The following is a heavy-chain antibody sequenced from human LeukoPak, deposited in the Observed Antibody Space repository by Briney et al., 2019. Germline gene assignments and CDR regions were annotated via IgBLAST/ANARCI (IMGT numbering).Heavy chain of an antibody. D-gene: IGHD2-15*01. Sequence: GGSLRLSCGASGFAFSSYWMTWLRQAPGKGLEVVANIEPAGSATYYADSVKGRFTISRDNTKNLLYLQMNSLTAEDSAVYHCGRFGYVSAVDTWGQGALVTVSS. V-gene: IGHV3-7*01. CDR2: IEPAGSAT. CDR1: GFAFSSYW. CDR3: GRFGYVSAVDT. J-gene: IGHJ5*02.